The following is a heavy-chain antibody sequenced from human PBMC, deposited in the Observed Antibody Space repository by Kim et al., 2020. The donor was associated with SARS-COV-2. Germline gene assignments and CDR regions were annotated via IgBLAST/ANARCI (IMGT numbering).Heavy chain of an antibody. Sequence: RGSTNSTPSLKSRVTISVDTSKNQFSLKLSSVTAADTAVYYCARATGFDYWGQGTLVTVSS. J-gene: IGHJ4*02. V-gene: IGHV4-34*01. CDR3: ARATGFDY. CDR2: RGST.